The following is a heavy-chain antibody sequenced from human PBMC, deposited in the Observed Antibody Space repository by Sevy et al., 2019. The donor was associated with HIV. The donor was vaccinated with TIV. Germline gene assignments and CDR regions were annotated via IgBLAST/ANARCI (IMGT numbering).Heavy chain of an antibody. CDR2: ISAIGTST. V-gene: IGHV3-23*01. J-gene: IGHJ3*01. D-gene: IGHD3-16*02. Sequence: GGSLRLSCAASGFTFNTHAMNWVRQAPGKGLEWVSSISAIGTSTNYADSVKGRFTISRDNSKNTLYLQMNSLRADDTAVYYCAKALDQALEYMMQVKYRSLKGFDVWGQGTVVTVSS. CDR1: GFTFNTHA. CDR3: AKALDQALEYMMQVKYRSLKGFDV.